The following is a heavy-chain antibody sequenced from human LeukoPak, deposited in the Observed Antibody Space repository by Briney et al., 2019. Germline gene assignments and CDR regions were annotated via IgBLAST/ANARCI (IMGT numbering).Heavy chain of an antibody. D-gene: IGHD3-10*01. CDR1: GFTFSSYG. V-gene: IGHV3-30*02. Sequence: GGSLRLSCAASGFTFSSYGMHWVRQAPGKGLEWVAFIRYDGSNKYYADSVKGRFIISRDNSKNTLYLQMNSLRAEDTAVYYCAKDMGSRGGFDYWGQGTLVTVSS. CDR3: AKDMGSRGGFDY. CDR2: IRYDGSNK. J-gene: IGHJ4*02.